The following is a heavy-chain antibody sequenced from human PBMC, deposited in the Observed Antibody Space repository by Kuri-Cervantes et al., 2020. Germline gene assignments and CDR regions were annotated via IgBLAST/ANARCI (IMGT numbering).Heavy chain of an antibody. D-gene: IGHD3-9*01. CDR3: ARDHRTRNVLRYFDWLRGDSFDY. CDR1: GFTFSSYE. V-gene: IGHV3-48*03. CDR2: ISSSGSTI. J-gene: IGHJ4*02. Sequence: GESLKISCVASGFTFSSYEMNWVRQAPGKGLEWVSYISSSGSTIYYADSVKGRFTISRDNAKNSLYLQMNSLRAEDTAVYYYARDHRTRNVLRYFDWLRGDSFDYWGQGTLVTVSS.